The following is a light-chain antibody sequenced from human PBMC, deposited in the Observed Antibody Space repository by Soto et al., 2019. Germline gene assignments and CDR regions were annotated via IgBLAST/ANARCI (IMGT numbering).Light chain of an antibody. J-gene: IGKJ4*01. Sequence: ENVWTQSPGTLSLSPGERATLSCRASQSVSSSYLAWYQQKPGQAPRLLIYGASSRATGIPDRFSGSGSGTDFTLTISRLEPEDFAVYYCQQYGSSPTFGGGTKVEIK. CDR3: QQYGSSPT. V-gene: IGKV3-20*01. CDR1: QSVSSSY. CDR2: GAS.